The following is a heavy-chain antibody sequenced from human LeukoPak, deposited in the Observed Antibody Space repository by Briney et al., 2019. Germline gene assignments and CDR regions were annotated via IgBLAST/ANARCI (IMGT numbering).Heavy chain of an antibody. J-gene: IGHJ6*03. CDR3: ARARAPKLLLWFGETTMDV. CDR2: IYYSGST. V-gene: IGHV4-39*01. CDR1: GGSISSSSYY. Sequence: SETLSLTCTVSGGSISSSSYYWGWIRQPPGKGLEWIGSIYYSGSTYYNPSLKSRVTISVDTSKNQFSLKLSSVTAADTAVYYCARARAPKLLLWFGETTMDVWGKGTTVTISS. D-gene: IGHD3-10*01.